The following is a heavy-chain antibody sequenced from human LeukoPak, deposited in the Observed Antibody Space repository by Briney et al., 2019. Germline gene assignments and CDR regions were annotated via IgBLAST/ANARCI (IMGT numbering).Heavy chain of an antibody. CDR3: ARDPGYCTSHSCTTYFDY. CDR2: ISSDGGHN. J-gene: IGHJ4*02. Sequence: GGSLRLSCAASRFTFSNYAMHWVRQAPGKGLEWVAVISSDGGHNSYADSVKGRFSISRDSSKKTLYLQLSGLRVEDTAVYYCARDPGYCTSHSCTTYFDYWGQGTLVTVSS. V-gene: IGHV3-30*04. CDR1: RFTFSNYA. D-gene: IGHD2-2*01.